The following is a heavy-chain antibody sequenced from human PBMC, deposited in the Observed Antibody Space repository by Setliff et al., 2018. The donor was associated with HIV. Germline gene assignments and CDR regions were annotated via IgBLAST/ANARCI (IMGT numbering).Heavy chain of an antibody. Sequence: ASVKVSCKASGYTFTSYAMHWVRQAPGQGLEWMGWINTNTGNPTYAQGFTGRFVFSLDTSVSTAYLQISSLKAGDTAVYYCARGLGVRHGPHCYMDVWGKGTTVTVSS. CDR2: INTNTGNP. V-gene: IGHV7-4-1*02. D-gene: IGHD3-16*01. CDR3: ARGLGVRHGPHCYMDV. J-gene: IGHJ6*03. CDR1: GYTFTSYA.